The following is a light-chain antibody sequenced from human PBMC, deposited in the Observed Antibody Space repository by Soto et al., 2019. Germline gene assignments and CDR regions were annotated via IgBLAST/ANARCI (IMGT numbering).Light chain of an antibody. J-gene: IGKJ3*01. CDR2: AAS. Sequence: DIQLTQSPSFLSASVGDRVTITCRASQGISSYLAWYQQKPGKAPKLLLYAASTLQNGVPSRFSGSGSETDITLTLTCLKPEHLRTDDREKVKRLPTTFGS. CDR3: EKVKRLPTT. CDR1: QGISSY. V-gene: IGKV1-9*01.